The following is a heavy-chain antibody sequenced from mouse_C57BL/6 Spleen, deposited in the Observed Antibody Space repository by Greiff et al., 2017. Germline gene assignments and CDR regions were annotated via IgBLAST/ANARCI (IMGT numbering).Heavy chain of an antibody. CDR3: AREESTGYYFDY. CDR1: GFTFSDYY. Sequence: DVKLVESEGGLVQPGSSMKLSCTASGFTFSDYYMAWVRQVPEKGLEWVANINYDGSSTYYLDSLKSRFIISRDNAKNILYLQMSSLKSEDTATYYCAREESTGYYFDYWGQGTTLTVSS. CDR2: INYDGSST. V-gene: IGHV5-16*01. J-gene: IGHJ2*01. D-gene: IGHD4-1*02.